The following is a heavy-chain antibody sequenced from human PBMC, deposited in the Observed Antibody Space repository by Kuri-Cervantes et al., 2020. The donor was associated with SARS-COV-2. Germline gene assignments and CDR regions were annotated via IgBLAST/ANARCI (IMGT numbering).Heavy chain of an antibody. J-gene: IGHJ6*02. D-gene: IGHD4-17*01. CDR2: IRSKANSYAT. CDR3: SRSTVTSPLYGMDV. V-gene: IGHV3-73*01. CDR1: GFTFSGSA. Sequence: GESLKISCAASGFTFSGSAMHWVRQASGKGLEWVGRIRSKANSYATAYAASVKGRFTISRDDSKNTAYLQMNSLKTEDTAVYYCSRSTVTSPLYGMDVWGQGTRSPSP.